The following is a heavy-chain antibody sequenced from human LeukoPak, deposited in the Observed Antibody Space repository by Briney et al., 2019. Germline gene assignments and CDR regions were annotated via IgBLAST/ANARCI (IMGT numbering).Heavy chain of an antibody. CDR1: GFTFRSYA. Sequence: GGSLRLSCAASGFTFRSYAMHWVRQAPGKGLEWVAVISYDGSNKYYADSVKGRFTISRDNSKNTLYLQMNSLRAEDTAVYYCARVDSSGWLGFDPWGQGTLVTVSS. D-gene: IGHD6-19*01. J-gene: IGHJ5*02. CDR2: ISYDGSNK. CDR3: ARVDSSGWLGFDP. V-gene: IGHV3-30*01.